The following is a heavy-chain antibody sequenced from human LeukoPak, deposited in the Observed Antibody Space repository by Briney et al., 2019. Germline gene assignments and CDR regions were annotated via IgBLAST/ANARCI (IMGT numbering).Heavy chain of an antibody. CDR2: ISGSGGST. CDR3: AKAPNYDFWSGYDPFDP. J-gene: IGHJ5*02. D-gene: IGHD3-3*01. CDR1: GFTFSSYA. V-gene: IGHV3-23*01. Sequence: GGSLRLSCAASGFTFSSYAMSWVGQAPGKRLEWVSAISGSGGSTYYADSVKGRFTISRDNSKNTLYLQMNSLRAEDTAVYYCAKAPNYDFWSGYDPFDPWGQGTLLTVSS.